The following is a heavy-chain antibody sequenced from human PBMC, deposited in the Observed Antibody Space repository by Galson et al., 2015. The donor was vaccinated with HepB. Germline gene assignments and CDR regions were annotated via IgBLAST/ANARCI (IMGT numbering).Heavy chain of an antibody. V-gene: IGHV1-69*06. J-gene: IGHJ3*02. D-gene: IGHD3-9*01. CDR3: ARPQYDILTGYSQHDAFDI. CDR2: IIPIFGTA. Sequence: SVKVSCKASGGTFSSYAISWVRQAPGQGLEWMGGIIPIFGTANYAQKFQGRVTITADKSTSTAYMELSSLRSEDTAVYYCARPQYDILTGYSQHDAFDIWGQGTMVTVSS. CDR1: GGTFSSYA.